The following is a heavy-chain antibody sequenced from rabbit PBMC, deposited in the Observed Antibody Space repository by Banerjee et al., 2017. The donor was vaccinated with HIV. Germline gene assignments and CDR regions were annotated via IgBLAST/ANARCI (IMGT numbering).Heavy chain of an antibody. CDR1: GFDLSSYW. CDR2: IYGGSSGGT. CDR3: ARGLVAGVLDL. J-gene: IGHJ3*01. Sequence: QEQPVESGGDLVKPEGSLTLTCTASGFDLSSYWMCWFRQAPGKGPEWIACIYGGSSGGTYYASWAKGRFTVSKTSTTVDLKMTSLTAADTATYFCARGLVAGVLDLWGQGTL. V-gene: IGHV1S45*01. D-gene: IGHD3-3*01.